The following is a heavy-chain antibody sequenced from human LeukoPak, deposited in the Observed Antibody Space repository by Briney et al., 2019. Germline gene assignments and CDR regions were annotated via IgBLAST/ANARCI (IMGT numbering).Heavy chain of an antibody. CDR1: GFPFSSYG. J-gene: IGHJ4*02. V-gene: IGHV3-30*02. CDR2: IRYDGSRE. D-gene: IGHD6-19*01. CDR3: ARDPGWLVKLDY. Sequence: GGSLRLSCAASGFPFSSYGMHWVRQAPGKGPEWVAFIRYDGSREFYADSVKGRFTISRDNSKSTVFLQMSILRADDTAAYYCARDPGWLVKLDYWGQGTLVTVSS.